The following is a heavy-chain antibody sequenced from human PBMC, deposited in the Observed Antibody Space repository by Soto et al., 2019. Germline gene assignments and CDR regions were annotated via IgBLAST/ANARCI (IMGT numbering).Heavy chain of an antibody. Sequence: SETLSLTCAVYGGSTSGYFWSWIRQPPGKGLEWIGDINQSGSTNFNPSLKSRVTISVDTSKNQFSLKLSSVTAADTAVYFCVQGDQDDYWGQGALVTVSS. CDR1: GGSTSGYF. CDR3: VQGDQDDY. CDR2: INQSGST. V-gene: IGHV4-34*01. J-gene: IGHJ4*02.